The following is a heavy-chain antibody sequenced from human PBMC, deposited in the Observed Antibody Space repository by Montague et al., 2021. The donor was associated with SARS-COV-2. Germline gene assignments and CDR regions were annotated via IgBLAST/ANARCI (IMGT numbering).Heavy chain of an antibody. CDR1: GFSLSTSGVC. J-gene: IGHJ6*02. V-gene: IGHV2-70*11. Sequence: PALVKPTQTLTLTCTFSGFSLSTSGVCVSWIRQPPGKALEWLARIDWDDDKYYSTPLKTRLTISKDTSKNQVVLTMTNMDPVDTATYYCARRTYDILTGYDYGMDVWGQGTTVTVSS. CDR3: ARRTYDILTGYDYGMDV. D-gene: IGHD3-9*01. CDR2: IDWDDDK.